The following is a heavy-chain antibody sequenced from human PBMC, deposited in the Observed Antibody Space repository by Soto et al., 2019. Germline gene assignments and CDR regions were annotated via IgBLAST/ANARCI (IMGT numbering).Heavy chain of an antibody. Sequence: QSGGSLRLSCAASGFTFGINALSGVRQPPGKGLEWVSTIGGGGGGTSYADFVRGRFTISRDNSKNTLYLQMNSLRAEDTAVYYCAKDAPGSGWLSDYWGLGTLVTVSS. D-gene: IGHD3-22*01. V-gene: IGHV3-23*01. CDR3: AKDAPGSGWLSDY. CDR1: GFTFGINA. J-gene: IGHJ4*02. CDR2: IGGGGGGT.